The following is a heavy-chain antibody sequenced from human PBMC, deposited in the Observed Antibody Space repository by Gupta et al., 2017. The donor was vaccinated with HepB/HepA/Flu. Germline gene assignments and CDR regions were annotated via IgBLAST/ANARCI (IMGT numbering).Heavy chain of an antibody. J-gene: IGHJ4*02. CDR1: GFTFEDYA. Sequence: EVQLVESGGGLVQPGRSLRLSCAASGFTFEDYAMHWVRQAPGKGLEWVSGISWNSGSIGYADSVKGRFTISRDNAKNSLYLQMNSLRAEDTALYYCVTRGRGSYYFDYWGQGTLVTVSS. CDR2: ISWNSGSI. D-gene: IGHD1-26*01. CDR3: VTRGRGSYYFDY. V-gene: IGHV3-9*01.